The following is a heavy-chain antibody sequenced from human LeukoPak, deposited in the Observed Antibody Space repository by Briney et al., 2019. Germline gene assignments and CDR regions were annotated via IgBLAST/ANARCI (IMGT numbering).Heavy chain of an antibody. V-gene: IGHV4-38-2*01. CDR3: AKVGAYGDYARHDY. D-gene: IGHD4-17*01. J-gene: IGHJ4*02. CDR1: GYSISSGYY. CDR2: SYHSGST. Sequence: PSETLSLTCAVSGYSISSGYYWAWIRQPPGKGLEWIGQSYHSGSTYSNPSLKSRVTISLDTSNNQFPLRLSSVTAADTAVYYCAKVGAYGDYARHDYWGQGTLVTVSS.